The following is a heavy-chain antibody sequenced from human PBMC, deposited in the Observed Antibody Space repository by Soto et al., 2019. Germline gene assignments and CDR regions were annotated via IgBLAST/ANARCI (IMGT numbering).Heavy chain of an antibody. CDR1: GFTFSDYY. J-gene: IGHJ4*02. CDR3: AGDSSYIEYWGGDCDAPAY. V-gene: IGHV3-11*06. CDR2: ISSSSSYT. Sequence: GVSLRLSCAASGFTFSDYYMSWIRQAPGKGLEWVSYISSSSSYTNYADSVKGRFTISRDNAKNSLYLQMNSLRAEDTAVYYCAGDSSYIEYWGGDCDAPAYWGQGTRGAVS. D-gene: IGHD2-21*02.